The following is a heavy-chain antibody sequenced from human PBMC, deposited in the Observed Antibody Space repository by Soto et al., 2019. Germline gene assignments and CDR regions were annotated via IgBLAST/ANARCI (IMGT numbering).Heavy chain of an antibody. V-gene: IGHV4-30-4*01. D-gene: IGHD2-2*01. J-gene: IGHJ6*02. Sequence: SETLSLTCTVSGGSISSGDYYWSWIRQPPGKGLEWIGYIYYSGSTYYNPSLKSRVTISVDTSKNQFSLKLSSVTAADTAVYYCARGYCSSTSCVYSYGMDVWGQGTTVTVSS. CDR1: GGSISSGDYY. CDR2: IYYSGST. CDR3: ARGYCSSTSCVYSYGMDV.